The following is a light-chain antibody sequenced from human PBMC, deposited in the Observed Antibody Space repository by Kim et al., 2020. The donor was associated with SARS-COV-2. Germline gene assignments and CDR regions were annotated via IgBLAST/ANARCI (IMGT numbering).Light chain of an antibody. CDR2: DAS. V-gene: IGKV3-11*01. J-gene: IGKJ5*01. CDR3: QQRSNWPPIT. Sequence: PGERATLSCRASQRVSSYLAWYQQKPGQAPRLLIYDASNRATGIPARFSGSGSGTDFTLTISSLEPEDFAVYYCQQRSNWPPITFGQGTRLE. CDR1: QRVSSY.